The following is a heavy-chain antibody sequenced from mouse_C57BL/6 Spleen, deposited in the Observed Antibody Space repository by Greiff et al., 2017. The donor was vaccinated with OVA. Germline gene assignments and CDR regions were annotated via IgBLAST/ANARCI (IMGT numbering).Heavy chain of an antibody. CDR2: IHPSDSDT. V-gene: IGHV1-74*01. D-gene: IGHD1-1*01. J-gene: IGHJ1*03. Sequence: QVQLQQPGAELVKPGASVKVSCKASGYTFTSYWMHWVKQRPGQGLEWIGRIHPSDSDTNYNQKFKGKATLTVDRSSSTAYMQHSSLTSEDSAVDYCAMEGYGSPYWYFDVWGTGTTVTVSS. CDR3: AMEGYGSPYWYFDV. CDR1: GYTFTSYW.